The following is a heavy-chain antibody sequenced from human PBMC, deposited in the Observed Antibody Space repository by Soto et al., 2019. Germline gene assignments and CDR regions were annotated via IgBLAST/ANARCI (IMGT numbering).Heavy chain of an antibody. D-gene: IGHD2-15*01. CDR3: AREPRYCRGGSCSITGDAYDI. Sequence: EVQLVESGGGLVQPGGSLRLSCTASGFIVSDTYVNWVRQAPGKGLEWVSVISNRGETHYADSVRGRFSLSRDISDNTLHLQMNNLRVEDTDVYYCAREPRYCRGGSCSITGDAYDIWGQGTMVTVSS. CDR2: ISNRGET. V-gene: IGHV3-66*01. J-gene: IGHJ3*02. CDR1: GFIVSDTY.